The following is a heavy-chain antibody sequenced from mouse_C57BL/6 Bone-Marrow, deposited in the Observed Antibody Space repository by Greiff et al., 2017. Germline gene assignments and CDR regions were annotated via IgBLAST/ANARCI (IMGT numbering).Heavy chain of an antibody. V-gene: IGHV1-7*01. CDR3: ARGHGSLYYAMDY. CDR2: INPSSGYT. D-gene: IGHD1-1*01. J-gene: IGHJ4*01. CDR1: GYTFTSYW. Sequence: QVQLKQSGAELAKPGASVKLSCKASGYTFTSYWMHWVKQRPGQGLEWIGYINPSSGYTKYNQKFKDKATLTADKTSSTAYMQLNSMTYADSAVYYCARGHGSLYYAMDYWGQGTSVTVSS.